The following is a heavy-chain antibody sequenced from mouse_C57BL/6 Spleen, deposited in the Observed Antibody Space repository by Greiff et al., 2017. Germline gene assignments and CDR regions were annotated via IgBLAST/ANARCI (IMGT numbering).Heavy chain of an antibody. CDR1: GYTFTSYG. CDR3: ARSYGSSPYFDY. J-gene: IGHJ2*01. Sequence: QVQLQQSGAELARPGASVKLSCKASGYTFTSYGISWVKQRTGQGLEWIGEIYPRSGNTYYNEKFKGKATLTADKSSSTAYMELRSLTSEDSAVYFCARSYGSSPYFDYWGQGTTRTVSS. D-gene: IGHD1-1*01. V-gene: IGHV1-81*01. CDR2: IYPRSGNT.